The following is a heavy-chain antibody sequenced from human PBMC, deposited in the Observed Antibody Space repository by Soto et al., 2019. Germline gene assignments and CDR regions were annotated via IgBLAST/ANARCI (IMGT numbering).Heavy chain of an antibody. CDR3: AKCLREVRGVINPFDY. D-gene: IGHD3-10*01. V-gene: IGHV3-30*18. Sequence: QVQLVESGGGVVQPGRSLRLSCAASGFTFSSYGMHWVRQAPGKGLEWVAVISYDGSNKYYADSVKGRFTISRDNPKNTLYLQMNSLRAEDTAVYYCAKCLREVRGVINPFDYWGQGTLVTVSS. CDR2: ISYDGSNK. CDR1: GFTFSSYG. J-gene: IGHJ4*02.